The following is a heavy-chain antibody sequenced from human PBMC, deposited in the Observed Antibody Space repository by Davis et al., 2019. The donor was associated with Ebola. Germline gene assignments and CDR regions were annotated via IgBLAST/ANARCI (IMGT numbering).Heavy chain of an antibody. J-gene: IGHJ4*02. D-gene: IGHD4-17*01. CDR1: GYTFTSYA. CDR2: INAGNGNT. CDR3: ARAPTTVPLYYFDY. Sequence: ASVKVSCKASGYTFTSYAIHWVRQAPGQRLEWMGWINAGNGNTKYSQKFQGRVTITRDTSASTAYMELSSLRSEDTAVYYCARAPTTVPLYYFDYWGQGTLVTVSS. V-gene: IGHV1-3*01.